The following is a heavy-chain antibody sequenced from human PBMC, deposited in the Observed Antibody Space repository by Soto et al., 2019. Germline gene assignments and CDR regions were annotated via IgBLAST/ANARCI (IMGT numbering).Heavy chain of an antibody. CDR1: GGSISSGDYY. CDR2: IYYSGST. CDR3: AREKYDSSGRNWFDP. V-gene: IGHV4-30-4*01. D-gene: IGHD3-22*01. J-gene: IGHJ5*02. Sequence: QVQLQESGPGLVKPSQTLSLTCTVSGGSISSGDYYWSWIRQPPGKGLEWIGYIYYSGSTYYNPPLKSRVTXSXXXSXXQFSLKLSSVTAADTAVYYCAREKYDSSGRNWFDPWGQGTLVTVSS.